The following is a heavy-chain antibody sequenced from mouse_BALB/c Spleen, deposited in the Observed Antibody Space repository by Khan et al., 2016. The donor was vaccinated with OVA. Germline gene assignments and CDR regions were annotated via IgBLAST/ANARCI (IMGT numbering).Heavy chain of an antibody. Sequence: EVELVELGPGLVKPSQPLSLTCTVTGYSITSGYGWNWIRQFPGNKLEWMGYISYSGSTNYNPSLKSRISITRDTSKNQFFLQLNSVTTENTATYYCARTARIKYWGQGTTLTVSS. V-gene: IGHV3-2*02. CDR1: GYSITSGYG. D-gene: IGHD1-2*01. CDR2: ISYSGST. CDR3: ARTARIKY. J-gene: IGHJ2*01.